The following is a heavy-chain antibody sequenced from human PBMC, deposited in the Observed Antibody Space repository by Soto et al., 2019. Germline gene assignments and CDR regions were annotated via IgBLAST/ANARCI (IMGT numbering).Heavy chain of an antibody. J-gene: IGHJ6*03. Sequence: GGSLRLSCAASGFTFSSYWMHWVRQAPGKGLVWVSRINSDGSSTSYADSVKGRFTISRDNAKNTLYLQMNSLRAEDTAVYYCARDGPRYGSGSYYLYYYYYMDVWGKGTTVTVSS. D-gene: IGHD3-10*01. CDR1: GFTFSSYW. CDR2: INSDGSST. V-gene: IGHV3-74*01. CDR3: ARDGPRYGSGSYYLYYYYYMDV.